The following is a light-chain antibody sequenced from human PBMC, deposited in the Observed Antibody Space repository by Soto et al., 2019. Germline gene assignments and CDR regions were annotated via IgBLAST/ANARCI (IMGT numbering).Light chain of an antibody. CDR1: SSDIGSFTF. J-gene: IGLJ1*01. Sequence: QSALTQPASVCGSPGQSITISCTGTSSDIGSFTFVSWYQQHPGKVPKLMIFDVNRRPSGVSDRFSGSKSGNTASLTISGLQAEDEGDYYCSSYTSSSTHVFGSGTKVTVL. CDR2: DVN. CDR3: SSYTSSSTHV. V-gene: IGLV2-14*03.